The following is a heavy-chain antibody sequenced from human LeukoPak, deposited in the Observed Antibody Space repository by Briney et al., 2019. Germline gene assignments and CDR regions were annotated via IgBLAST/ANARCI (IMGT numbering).Heavy chain of an antibody. CDR1: GASVSGNSYY. CDR2: IYYSGST. D-gene: IGHD6-19*01. J-gene: IGHJ5*02. CDR3: ARAWGCGWYTWFDP. Sequence: SETLSLTCTVSGASVSGNSYYWGWIRQPPGKGLEWIGNIYYSGSTHYNPSLKSRVTMSVDTSKNQFSLRLNSVTAADTAVYYCARAWGCGWYTWFDPWGQGTLVTVSS. V-gene: IGHV4-39*01.